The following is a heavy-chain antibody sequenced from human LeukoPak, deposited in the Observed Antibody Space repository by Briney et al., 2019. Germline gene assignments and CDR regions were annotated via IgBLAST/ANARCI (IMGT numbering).Heavy chain of an antibody. J-gene: IGHJ4*02. Sequence: PSETLSLTCAVYGGSFSSYYWGWIRQPPGKGLEWIGSIYYSGSTYYNPSLKSRVTISVDTSKNQFSLKLSSVTAADTAVYYCARHCSGGSCYGVEDLGFDYWGQGTLVTVSS. CDR3: ARHCSGGSCYGVEDLGFDY. CDR2: IYYSGST. V-gene: IGHV4-39*01. CDR1: GGSFSSYY. D-gene: IGHD2-15*01.